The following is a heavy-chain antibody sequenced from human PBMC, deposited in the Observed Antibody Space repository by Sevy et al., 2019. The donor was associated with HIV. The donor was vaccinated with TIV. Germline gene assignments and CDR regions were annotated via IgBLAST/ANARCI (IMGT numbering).Heavy chain of an antibody. CDR1: GYTFTGDY. J-gene: IGHJ6*02. Sequence: ASVKVSCKASGYTFTGDYLHWVRQAPGQGLEWMGRVYPNSGGTNYAQKFQGRVTMTRDTSISTAYMELSSLRSDDTAVYYCARDGGGGTTNSGMDVWGQGTTVTVSS. CDR3: ARDGGGGTTNSGMDV. V-gene: IGHV1-2*06. CDR2: VYPNSGGT. D-gene: IGHD1-7*01.